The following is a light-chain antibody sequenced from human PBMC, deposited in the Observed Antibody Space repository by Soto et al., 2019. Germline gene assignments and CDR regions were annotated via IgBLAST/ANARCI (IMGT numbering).Light chain of an antibody. CDR2: GAS. CDR1: QSVSSN. Sequence: EIVMTQSPATLSVSPGERATFSCMASQSVSSNLAWYQQKPGQAPRLLISGASSRAAGISDKFSGSGSGTDFTLTISRLEPEDFAVYFCHQYGTFPITFGQGTRLEIK. V-gene: IGKV3-20*01. J-gene: IGKJ5*01. CDR3: HQYGTFPIT.